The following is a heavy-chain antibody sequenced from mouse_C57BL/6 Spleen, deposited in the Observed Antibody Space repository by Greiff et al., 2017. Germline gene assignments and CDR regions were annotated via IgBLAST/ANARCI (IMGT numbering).Heavy chain of an antibody. Sequence: VKLMESGAELARPGASVKMSCKASGYTFTSYTMHWVKQRPGQGLEWIGYINPSSGYTKYNQKFKDKATLTADKSSSTAYMQLSSLTSEDSAVYYCARSGSSYAGGLWYFDVWGTGTTVTVSS. D-gene: IGHD1-1*01. J-gene: IGHJ1*03. CDR1: GYTFTSYT. CDR2: INPSSGYT. CDR3: ARSGSSYAGGLWYFDV. V-gene: IGHV1-4*01.